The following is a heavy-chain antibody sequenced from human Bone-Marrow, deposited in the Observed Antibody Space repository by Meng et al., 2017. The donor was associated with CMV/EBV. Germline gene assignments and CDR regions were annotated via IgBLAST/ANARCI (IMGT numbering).Heavy chain of an antibody. V-gene: IGHV4-59*12. D-gene: IGHD3-3*01. J-gene: IGHJ4*02. Sequence: GSLRLSCTVSGGSISSYYWSWIRQPPGKGLEWIGYIYYSGSTYYNPSLKSRVTISVDTSKNQFSLKLSSVTAADTAVYYCARGTTIFGVALIGYWGPGTLVTFSS. CDR2: IYYSGST. CDR1: GGSISSYY. CDR3: ARGTTIFGVALIGY.